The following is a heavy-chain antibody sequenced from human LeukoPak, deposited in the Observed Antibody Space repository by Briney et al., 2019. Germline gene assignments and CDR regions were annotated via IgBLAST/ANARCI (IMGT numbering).Heavy chain of an antibody. V-gene: IGHV3-21*01. CDR3: AISSGAVPFDY. J-gene: IGHJ4*02. CDR2: ISSSSSYI. CDR1: GFTFSRYS. D-gene: IGHD6-19*01. Sequence: GGSLRLSCAASGFTFSRYSMKWVGQGPGKGLEWVSSISSSSSYIYYADSVKGRFTSSRDNAKNSLYLQMHSLRAEDTAVYYCAISSGAVPFDYWGQGTLVTVSS.